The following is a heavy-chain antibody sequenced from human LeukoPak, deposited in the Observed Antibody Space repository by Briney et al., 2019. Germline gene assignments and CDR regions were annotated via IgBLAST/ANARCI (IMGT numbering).Heavy chain of an antibody. V-gene: IGHV1-24*01. J-gene: IGHJ2*01. CDR3: ATMGSPNGGSFYFDL. D-gene: IGHD2-15*01. CDR1: GYTLTELS. CDR2: FDPEDGET. Sequence: ASVKVSCKVSGYTLTELSMHWVRQAPGKGLEWMGGFDPEDGETIYAQKFQGRVTMTEDTSTDTAYMELSSLRSEDTAVYYCATMGSPNGGSFYFDLSGRGTLVTVSS.